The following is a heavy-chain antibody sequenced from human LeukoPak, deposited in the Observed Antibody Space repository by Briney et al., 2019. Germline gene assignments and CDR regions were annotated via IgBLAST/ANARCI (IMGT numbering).Heavy chain of an antibody. Sequence: ASVKVSCKASGYTFSGYGFSWVRQAPGQGLEWMGWISAYSGNTKYAQKYQARVTLTTDTSTSTAYMELRSLRSDDKAVYYCARGGGSYGDYSLWLGYWGQGTLVTVSS. D-gene: IGHD4-17*01. V-gene: IGHV1-18*01. J-gene: IGHJ4*02. CDR1: GYTFSGYG. CDR2: ISAYSGNT. CDR3: ARGGGSYGDYSLWLGY.